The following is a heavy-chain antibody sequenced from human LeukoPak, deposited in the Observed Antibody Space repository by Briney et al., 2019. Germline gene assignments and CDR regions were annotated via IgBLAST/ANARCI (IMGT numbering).Heavy chain of an antibody. Sequence: SETLSLTCAVYGGSFSGYYWNWIRQPPGKGLEWIGEINHSGSTNYIPSLKSRVTISVDTSKNQFSLRLSSVTAADTAVYYCARGSKMLGYNWFDPWGQGTLVTVSS. CDR2: INHSGST. D-gene: IGHD1-26*01. CDR1: GGSFSGYY. J-gene: IGHJ5*02. CDR3: ARGSKMLGYNWFDP. V-gene: IGHV4-34*01.